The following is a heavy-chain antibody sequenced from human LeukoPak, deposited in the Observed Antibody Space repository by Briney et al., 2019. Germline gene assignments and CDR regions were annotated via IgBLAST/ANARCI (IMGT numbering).Heavy chain of an antibody. V-gene: IGHV4-34*01. CDR3: ARDREAFDI. Sequence: PSETLSLTCAVYGEPFNGYYWNWIRQSPGKGLEWIGEINHSGSTNYNPSLKSRVTISVDTSKNQFSLKLSSVTAADTAVYYCARDREAFDIWGQGTMVTVSS. J-gene: IGHJ3*02. CDR1: GEPFNGYY. D-gene: IGHD3-10*01. CDR2: INHSGST.